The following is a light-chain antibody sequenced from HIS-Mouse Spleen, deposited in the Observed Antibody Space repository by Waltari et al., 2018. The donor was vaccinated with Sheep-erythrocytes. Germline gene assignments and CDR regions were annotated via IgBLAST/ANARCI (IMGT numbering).Light chain of an antibody. CDR2: EGS. J-gene: IGLJ3*02. V-gene: IGLV2-23*01. CDR3: CSYAGSSTPWV. Sequence: QSALTQPASVSGSPGQSITIPCTGTSSYVGSYNLVSWYQQHPGKAPKLMIYEGSKRPSGVSTRFAGSKSGNTASLTISGLQAEDEADYYCCSYAGSSTPWVFGGGTKLTVL. CDR1: SSYVGSYNL.